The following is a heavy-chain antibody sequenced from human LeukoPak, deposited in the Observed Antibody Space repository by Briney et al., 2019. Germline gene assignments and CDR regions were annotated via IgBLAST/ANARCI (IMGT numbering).Heavy chain of an antibody. Sequence: PSETLSLTCAVYGGSFSGYYWSWIRQPPGKGLEWIGEINHSGSTNYNPSPKSRVTISVDTSKNQFSLKLSSVTAADTAVYYCARRGYDFWSGYRYFDYWGQGTLVTVSS. CDR1: GGSFSGYY. V-gene: IGHV4-34*01. CDR2: INHSGST. J-gene: IGHJ4*02. D-gene: IGHD3-3*01. CDR3: ARRGYDFWSGYRYFDY.